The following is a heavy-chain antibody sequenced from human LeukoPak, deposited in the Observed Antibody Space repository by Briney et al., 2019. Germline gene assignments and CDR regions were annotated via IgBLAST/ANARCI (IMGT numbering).Heavy chain of an antibody. D-gene: IGHD5-24*01. CDR2: IWFDGRKI. Sequence: PGRSLRLSCAASGFTFSHYGMHWVRQAPGMGLEWVAVIWFDGRKIHYPDSVKGRFTISRDNSKNTLYLQMDNLRADDTAVYYCVRGSGGDGYGYWGDCWGQGTLVTVSP. CDR3: VRGSGGDGYGYWGDC. CDR1: GFTFSHYG. J-gene: IGHJ4*02. V-gene: IGHV3-33*01.